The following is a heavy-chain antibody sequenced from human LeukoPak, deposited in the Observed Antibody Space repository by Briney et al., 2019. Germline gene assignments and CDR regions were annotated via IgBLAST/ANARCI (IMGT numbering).Heavy chain of an antibody. CDR1: GASINSYY. J-gene: IGHJ6*03. CDR3: VRDSPDGYTHGHYYYNIDV. Sequence: PSETLSLTCTVCGASINSYYWTWIRQPAGKGLEWIGRIWSSGGLWSTGGTNHNPALTSRITMSVDTSKNQFSLRLSSVTAADTAVYYCVRDSPDGYTHGHYYYNIDVWGQGTTVTASS. D-gene: IGHD5-18*01. CDR2: IWSSGGLWSTGGT. V-gene: IGHV4-4*07.